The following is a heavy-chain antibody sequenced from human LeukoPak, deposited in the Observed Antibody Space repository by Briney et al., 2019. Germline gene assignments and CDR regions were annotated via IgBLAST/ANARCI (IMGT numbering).Heavy chain of an antibody. J-gene: IGHJ4*02. Sequence: GGSLRLSCAASGFTFSSYEVNWVRQAPGKGLEWVSYISSSGSTIYYANSVKGRFTISRDNAKNSLYLQMNSLRAEDTAVYYCARDGSGSGNYYNVAGFDYWGQGTLVTVSS. CDR2: ISSSGSTI. CDR3: ARDGSGSGNYYNVAGFDY. CDR1: GFTFSSYE. V-gene: IGHV3-48*03. D-gene: IGHD3-10*01.